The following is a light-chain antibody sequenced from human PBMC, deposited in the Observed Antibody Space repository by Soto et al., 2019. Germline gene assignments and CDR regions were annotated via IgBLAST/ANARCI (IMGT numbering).Light chain of an antibody. V-gene: IGKV3-15*01. CDR2: GAS. Sequence: EIVLTQSPATLSVSPGERATLSCRASQSVSSNLAWYQQKPGQAPRLLIYGASTWHPGIPARFSGSGSGTEFTLTISSLQSEDFAVYYCQHYNSLPLTFGGGAKVEIK. CDR1: QSVSSN. CDR3: QHYNSLPLT. J-gene: IGKJ4*01.